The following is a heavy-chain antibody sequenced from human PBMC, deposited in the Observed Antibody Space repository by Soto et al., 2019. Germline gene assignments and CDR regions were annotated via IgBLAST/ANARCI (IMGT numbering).Heavy chain of an antibody. CDR2: IWYDGSNK. CDR3: ARDSGSYPEDY. Sequence: QVQLVESGGGVVQPGRSLRLSCAASGFTFSSYGMHWVRQAPGKGLEWVAVIWYDGSNKYYADSVKGRFTISRDNSKNTLYLQMNSLRAEDTAVYYCARDSGSYPEDYWGQGTLVTVSS. V-gene: IGHV3-33*01. J-gene: IGHJ4*02. D-gene: IGHD1-26*01. CDR1: GFTFSSYG.